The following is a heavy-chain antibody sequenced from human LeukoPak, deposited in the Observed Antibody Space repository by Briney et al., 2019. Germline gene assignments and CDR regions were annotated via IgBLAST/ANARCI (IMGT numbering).Heavy chain of an antibody. CDR2: IIPILGIA. CDR1: GGTFSSYA. D-gene: IGHD3-22*01. CDR3: ARAQYYYDSSGYVSSWFDP. V-gene: IGHV1-69*04. Sequence: ASVNVSCKASGGTFSSYAISWVRQAPGQGLEWMGRIIPILGIADYAQKFQGRVTITADKSTSTAYMELSSLRSEDTAVYYCARAQYYYDSSGYVSSWFDPWGQGTLVTVSS. J-gene: IGHJ5*02.